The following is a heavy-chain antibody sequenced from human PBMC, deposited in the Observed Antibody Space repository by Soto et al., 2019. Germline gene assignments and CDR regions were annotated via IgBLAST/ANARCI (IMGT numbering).Heavy chain of an antibody. CDR1: GGTFSSYA. D-gene: IGHD3-9*01. V-gene: IGHV1-69*13. CDR2: IIPIFGTA. Sequence: ASVKVSCKASGGTFSSYAISWVRQAPGQRLEWMGGIIPIFGTANYAQKFRGRVTITADESTSTAYMELSSLRSEDTAVYYCARYYDILTGYHLALYGMDVWGQGTTVTRLL. J-gene: IGHJ6*02. CDR3: ARYYDILTGYHLALYGMDV.